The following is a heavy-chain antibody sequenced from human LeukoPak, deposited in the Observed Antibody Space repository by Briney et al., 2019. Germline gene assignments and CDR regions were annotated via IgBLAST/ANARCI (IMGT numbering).Heavy chain of an antibody. CDR2: IYYSGST. V-gene: IGHV4-59*01. CDR3: ARDRDYVNAFDI. Sequence: SETLSLTCTVSGGSISSYYWSWIRQPPGKGLEWIGYIYYSGSTNYNPSLKSRVTIPVDTSKNQFSLKLSSVTAADTAVYYCARDRDYVNAFDIWGQGTMVTVSS. CDR1: GGSISSYY. D-gene: IGHD4-17*01. J-gene: IGHJ3*02.